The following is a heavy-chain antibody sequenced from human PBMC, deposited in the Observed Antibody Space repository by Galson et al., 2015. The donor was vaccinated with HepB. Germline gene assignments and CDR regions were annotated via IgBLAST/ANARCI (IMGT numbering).Heavy chain of an antibody. D-gene: IGHD6-13*01. V-gene: IGHV3-7*03. J-gene: IGHJ4*02. CDR3: ARGSVYSSSWFNPRPFDY. CDR2: IKQDGSEK. Sequence: SLRLSCAASGFTFSSYWMSWVRQAPGKGLEWVANIKQDGSEKYYVDSVKGRFTISRDNAKNSLYLQMNSLRAEDTAVYYCARGSVYSSSWFNPRPFDYWGQGTLVTVSS. CDR1: GFTFSSYW.